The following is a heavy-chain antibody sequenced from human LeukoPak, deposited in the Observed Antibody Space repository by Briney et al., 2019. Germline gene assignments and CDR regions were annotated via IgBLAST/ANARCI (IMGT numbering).Heavy chain of an antibody. Sequence: SETLSLTCAVYGGSFSGYYWSWIRQPPGKGLEWIGEINHSGSTNYNPSLKSRVTISVDTSKNQFSLKLSSVTAADTAVYYCTRAPYCSSTSCYGGGAYWGQGTRVTVSS. D-gene: IGHD2-2*01. CDR1: GGSFSGYY. CDR3: TRAPYCSSTSCYGGGAY. J-gene: IGHJ4*02. CDR2: INHSGST. V-gene: IGHV4-34*01.